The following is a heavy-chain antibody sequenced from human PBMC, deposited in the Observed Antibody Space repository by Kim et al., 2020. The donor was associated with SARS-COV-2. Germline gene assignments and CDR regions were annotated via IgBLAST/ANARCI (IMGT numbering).Heavy chain of an antibody. D-gene: IGHD3-3*01. Sequence: SETLSLTCTVSGGYISSGGYYWSWIRQHPGKGLEWIGYIYYSGSTSYNPSLKSRVTISVDTSKKQFSLELNSVTAADTVVYYCARAPQGRITIFGVVSYFDYWGQGTQVTVSS. CDR2: IYYSGST. J-gene: IGHJ4*02. V-gene: IGHV4-31*03. CDR1: GGYISSGGYY. CDR3: ARAPQGRITIFGVVSYFDY.